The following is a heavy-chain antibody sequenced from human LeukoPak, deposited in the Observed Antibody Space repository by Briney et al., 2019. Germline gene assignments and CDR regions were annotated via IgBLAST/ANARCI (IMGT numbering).Heavy chain of an antibody. CDR1: GGSFSGYY. D-gene: IGHD1/OR15-1a*01. J-gene: IGHJ6*03. CDR3: ARCNKNPAAGYYYMDV. Sequence: SQTMSLTCAVYGGSFSGYYWSWIRQPPGKGLEWIGEINHSGSTNYNPSLKSGLPISVDTSKNQFSWKLTSVTAADTAVYYCARCNKNPAAGYYYMDVWGKGTTVTVSS. V-gene: IGHV4-34*01. CDR2: INHSGST.